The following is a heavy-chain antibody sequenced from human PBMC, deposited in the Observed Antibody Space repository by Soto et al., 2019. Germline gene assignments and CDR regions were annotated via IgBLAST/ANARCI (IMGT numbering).Heavy chain of an antibody. CDR2: ISGSGGST. D-gene: IGHD3-3*01. V-gene: IGHV3-23*01. CDR3: AKDWSGYPLYYYGMDV. J-gene: IGHJ6*02. Sequence: EVQLLESGGGLVQPGGSLRLSCAASGFTFSSYAMSWVRQAPGKGLEWVSAISGSGGSTYYADSVKGRFTISRDNSKNTLYLQMNSLRAEDTAVYYCAKDWSGYPLYYYGMDVWGQGTTVTVSS. CDR1: GFTFSSYA.